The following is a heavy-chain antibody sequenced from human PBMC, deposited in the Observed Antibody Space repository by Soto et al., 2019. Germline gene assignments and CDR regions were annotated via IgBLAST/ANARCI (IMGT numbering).Heavy chain of an antibody. V-gene: IGHV3-53*01. CDR1: GFTVSSNY. Sequence: EVQLVESGGGLIQPGGSLRLSCAASGFTVSSNYMSWVRQAPGKGLEWVSVIYSGGSTYYADSVKGRFTISRDNSKNTLYLQMNSLRAEDTAVYYCARELPQYCSGGSCYSGYYYYGMDVWGQGTTVTVSS. D-gene: IGHD2-15*01. J-gene: IGHJ6*02. CDR2: IYSGGST. CDR3: ARELPQYCSGGSCYSGYYYYGMDV.